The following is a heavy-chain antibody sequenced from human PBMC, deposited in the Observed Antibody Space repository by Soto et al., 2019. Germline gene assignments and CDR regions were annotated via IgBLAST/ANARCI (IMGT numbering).Heavy chain of an antibody. CDR1: GASISSYY. CDR2: IYYSGST. CDR3: ARSSSSSAFFDY. D-gene: IGHD6-6*01. J-gene: IGHJ4*02. Sequence: QVQLQESGPGLVKPSETLSLPCTVSGASISSYYWSWIRQPPGKGLEWIGYIYYSGSTNYNPSLKSRVTLSVDTSKNQFSLKLSSVTAADTAVYYCARSSSSSAFFDYWGQGTLVTVSS. V-gene: IGHV4-59*01.